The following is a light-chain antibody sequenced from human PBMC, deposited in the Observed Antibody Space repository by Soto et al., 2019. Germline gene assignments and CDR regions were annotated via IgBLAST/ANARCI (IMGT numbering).Light chain of an antibody. J-gene: IGKJ5*01. CDR3: QQRNVWPPVT. CDR1: QSVSGY. CDR2: GAF. Sequence: EIVLTQAPLTLSLSPGERATLLWRDSQSVSGYLAWYQQKPGQAPRLLIYGAFNRATGIPARFSGSGSGTDFTLTISSLEPEDAAVYYCQQRNVWPPVTFGQGTRLEIK. V-gene: IGKV3-11*01.